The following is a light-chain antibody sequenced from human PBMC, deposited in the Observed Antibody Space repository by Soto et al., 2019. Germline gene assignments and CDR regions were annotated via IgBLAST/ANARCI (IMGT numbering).Light chain of an antibody. CDR2: GAS. CDR1: QSVGSNY. Sequence: EIVLTQFPGTLSLSPGERATLSCRASQSVGSNYLAWYQQRPGQPPNLLIFGASHRAPDIPDRFSGSGSGTDFTLTISRLEPEDFAVYYCQHYGGSVQTFGQGTKVDIK. CDR3: QHYGGSVQT. V-gene: IGKV3-20*01. J-gene: IGKJ1*01.